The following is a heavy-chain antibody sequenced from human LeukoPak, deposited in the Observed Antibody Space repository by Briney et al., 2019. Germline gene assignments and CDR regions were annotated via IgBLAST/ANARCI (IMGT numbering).Heavy chain of an antibody. CDR3: ARDPIYTFDGPEYFQH. J-gene: IGHJ1*01. CDR2: ISSSGSTI. CDR1: GFTFSSYE. D-gene: IGHD2-2*02. V-gene: IGHV3-48*03. Sequence: GGSLRLSCAASGFTFSSYEMNWVRQAPGKGLEWVSYISSSGSTIYYADSVKGRFTISRDNAKKSLYLQMNILRAEDPAVYYCARDPIYTFDGPEYFQHWGQGTLVTVSS.